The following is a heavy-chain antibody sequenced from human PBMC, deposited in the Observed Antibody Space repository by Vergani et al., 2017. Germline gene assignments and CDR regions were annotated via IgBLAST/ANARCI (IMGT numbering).Heavy chain of an antibody. CDR2: IYYSGST. CDR3: ARTDYDFWSGYFHYYYYMDV. V-gene: IGHV4-59*01. Sequence: QVQLQESGPGLVKPSETLSLTCTVSGGSISSYYWCWIRQPPGKGLECIGYIYYSGSTNYNPSLKSRVTIPVDTSKNQFSRKLSSVTAADTAVYYCARTDYDFWSGYFHYYYYMDVWGKGTTVTVSS. CDR1: GGSISSYY. D-gene: IGHD3-3*01. J-gene: IGHJ6*03.